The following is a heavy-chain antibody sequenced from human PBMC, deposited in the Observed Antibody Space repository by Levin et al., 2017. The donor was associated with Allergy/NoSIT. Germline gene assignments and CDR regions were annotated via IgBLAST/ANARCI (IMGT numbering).Heavy chain of an antibody. CDR2: IYPGDSDT. CDR1: GYSFTSYW. CDR3: ASSSTPGRYCSGGSCYSYDYYMDV. J-gene: IGHJ6*03. V-gene: IGHV5-51*01. D-gene: IGHD2-15*01. Sequence: GESLKISCKGSGYSFTSYWIGWVRQMPGKGLEWMGIIYPGDSDTRYSPSFQGQVTISADKSISTAYLPWSSLKASDTAMYYCASSSTPGRYCSGGSCYSYDYYMDVWGKGTTVTVSS.